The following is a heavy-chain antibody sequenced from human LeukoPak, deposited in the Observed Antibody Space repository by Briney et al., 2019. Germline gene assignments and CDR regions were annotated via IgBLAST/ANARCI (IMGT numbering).Heavy chain of an antibody. CDR3: AKDLGGSGDY. D-gene: IGHD3-16*01. CDR1: GFTFSSYG. V-gene: IGHV3-30*18. CDR2: ISYDGSDK. Sequence: GGSLRLSCAASGFTFSSYGMHWVRQAPGKGLEWVAVISYDGSDKYYADSVKGRFTISRDNSKNMLYLQMNSLRAEDTAVYYCAKDLGGSGDYWGQGTLVTVSS. J-gene: IGHJ4*02.